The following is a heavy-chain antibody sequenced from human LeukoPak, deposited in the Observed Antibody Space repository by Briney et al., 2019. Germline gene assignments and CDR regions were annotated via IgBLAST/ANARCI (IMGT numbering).Heavy chain of an antibody. V-gene: IGHV4-31*03. Sequence: SETLSLTCTVSGGSISSGGSYWTWIRQRPGKGLEWIGYIYYSGFTFYSPSLKTRFFISLDTSENQVSLKVNSVTAADTAVYYCARGGFFGSGSLFDSWGQGTLVTVSS. D-gene: IGHD3-10*01. CDR3: ARGGFFGSGSLFDS. CDR1: GGSISSGGSY. CDR2: IYYSGFT. J-gene: IGHJ4*02.